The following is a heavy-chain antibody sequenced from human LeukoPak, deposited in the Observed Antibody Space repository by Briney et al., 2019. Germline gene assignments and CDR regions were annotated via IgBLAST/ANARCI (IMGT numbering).Heavy chain of an antibody. J-gene: IGHJ3*02. CDR1: GFTFSSYA. D-gene: IGHD6-19*01. Sequence: GGSLRLSCAASGFTFSSYAMSWVRQAPGKGLEWVSGISHSGGSTYHADSVKGRFTISRDNSKNTLYLQMNSLRAEDTTVYYCAKVNSAWYTDAFDIWGQGTMVTVSS. V-gene: IGHV3-23*01. CDR3: AKVNSAWYTDAFDI. CDR2: ISHSGGST.